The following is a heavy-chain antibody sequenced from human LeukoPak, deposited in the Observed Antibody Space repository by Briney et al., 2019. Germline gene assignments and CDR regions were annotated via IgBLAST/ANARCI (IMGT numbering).Heavy chain of an antibody. CDR1: GGSISSYY. J-gene: IGHJ4*02. CDR3: ARRNSGTHTFDY. V-gene: IGHV4-59*07. CDR2: IYYSGST. Sequence: SDTLSLTCTVSGGSISSYYWSWIRQPPGKGLEWIGYIYYSGSTNYNPSLKSRVTISVDTSKNQFSLMLSSVTAADTAVYFCARRNSGTHTFDYWGQGTLVTVSS. D-gene: IGHD1/OR15-1a*01.